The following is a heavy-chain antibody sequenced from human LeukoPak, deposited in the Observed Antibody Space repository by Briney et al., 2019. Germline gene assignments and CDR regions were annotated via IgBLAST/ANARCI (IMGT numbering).Heavy chain of an antibody. Sequence: PGGSLRLSCAASGFTFSSYVMSWVRQAPGKGLEWVSAISGSGGSTYYADSVKGRFTISRDNSKNTLYLQMNSLRAEDTAVYYCAKANDSSGYYYPFDYWGQGTLVTVSS. CDR3: AKANDSSGYYYPFDY. CDR1: GFTFSSYV. CDR2: ISGSGGST. V-gene: IGHV3-23*01. J-gene: IGHJ4*02. D-gene: IGHD3-22*01.